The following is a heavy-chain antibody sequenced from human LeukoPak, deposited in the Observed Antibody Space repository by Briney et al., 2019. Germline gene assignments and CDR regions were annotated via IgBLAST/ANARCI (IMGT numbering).Heavy chain of an antibody. CDR1: GYTLTSYG. CDR2: ISAYNVNT. J-gene: IGHJ4*02. D-gene: IGHD4-11*01. V-gene: IGHV1-18*01. Sequence: GASVKVSCKASGYTLTSYGISWVRQAPGQGLEWMGWISAYNVNTNDAQKLQGRVTMTTDTSTTTAYMELRSLRSDDTAVYYCARVPVSGPGARFDYWGQGTLVTVSS. CDR3: ARVPVSGPGARFDY.